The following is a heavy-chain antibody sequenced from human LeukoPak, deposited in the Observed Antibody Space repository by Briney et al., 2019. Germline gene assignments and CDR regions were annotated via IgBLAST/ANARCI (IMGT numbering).Heavy chain of an antibody. J-gene: IGHJ3*02. CDR3: ARASDDFWSAYWGAFDI. Sequence: SVKVSCKASGGTFSSYAISWVRQAPGQGLEWMGGIIPIFGTANYAQKFQGRVMITADESTSTAYMELSSLRSEDTAMYYCARASDDFWSAYWGAFDIWGQGTMVTVSS. V-gene: IGHV1-69*13. CDR2: IIPIFGTA. D-gene: IGHD3-3*01. CDR1: GGTFSSYA.